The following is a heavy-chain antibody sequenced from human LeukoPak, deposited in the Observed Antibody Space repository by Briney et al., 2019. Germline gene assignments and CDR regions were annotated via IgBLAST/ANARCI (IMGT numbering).Heavy chain of an antibody. D-gene: IGHD3-9*01. J-gene: IGHJ4*02. Sequence: GRSLRLSCAASGFTFSSYGMHWVRQAPGKGLEWVAVIWYDGSNKYYADSVKGRLTISRDNSKNTLYLQMNSLRAEDTAVYYCARASKYYDILTGYFTVWGQGTLVTVSS. V-gene: IGHV3-33*01. CDR3: ARASKYYDILTGYFTV. CDR1: GFTFSSYG. CDR2: IWYDGSNK.